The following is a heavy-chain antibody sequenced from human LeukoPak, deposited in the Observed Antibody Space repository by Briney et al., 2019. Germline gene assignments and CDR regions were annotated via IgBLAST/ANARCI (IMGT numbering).Heavy chain of an antibody. CDR3: ARSYDSSGYLSY. J-gene: IGHJ4*02. CDR2: INHSGST. Sequence: PSETLSLTCAVYGGSFSGYYWSWIRQPPGKGLEWIGEINHSGSTNYNPSLKSRVTISVDTSKNQFSLKLSSVTAADTAVYYCARSYDSSGYLSYWGQGTLVTASS. CDR1: GGSFSGYY. D-gene: IGHD3-22*01. V-gene: IGHV4-34*01.